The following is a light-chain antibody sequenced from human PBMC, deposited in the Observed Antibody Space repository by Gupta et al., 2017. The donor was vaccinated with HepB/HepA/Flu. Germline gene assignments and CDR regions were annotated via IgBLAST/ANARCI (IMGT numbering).Light chain of an antibody. CDR3: HQHGYSPYS. CDR2: GTY. J-gene: IGKJ2*03. CDR1: QSVSTSY. V-gene: IGKV3-20*01. Sequence: EIVLTQSPGTLSLSPGEGATLSCRASQSVSTSYLAWYQQKPGQAPRLLIYGTYTRATGIPDTFSGSGSGTDFSLTISRLEPDDFAVYHCHQHGYSPYSFGQGTKLEMK.